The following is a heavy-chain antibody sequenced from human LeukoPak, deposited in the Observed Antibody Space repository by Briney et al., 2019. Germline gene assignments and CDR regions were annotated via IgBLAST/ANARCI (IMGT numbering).Heavy chain of an antibody. D-gene: IGHD1-1*01. CDR1: EFIVSINY. V-gene: IGHV3-66*01. CDR2: IYSRGDT. CDR3: ARAKWAGTTDNWFDP. J-gene: IGHJ5*02. Sequence: GGSLRLSCAASEFIVSINYMTWVRQAPGKGLEWVSLIYSRGDTKYADSVKGRFTISRDNSKNTLYLQMNSLRAEDTAVYYCARAKWAGTTDNWFDPWGQGTLVIVSS.